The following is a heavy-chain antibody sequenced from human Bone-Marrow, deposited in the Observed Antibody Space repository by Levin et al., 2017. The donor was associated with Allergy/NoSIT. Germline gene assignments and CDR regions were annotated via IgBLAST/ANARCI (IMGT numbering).Heavy chain of an antibody. CDR3: AGGDYAGSGTFDS. J-gene: IGHJ4*02. Sequence: SCTVSGGSISSGSYYWNWIRQHPGKGLEWIGYIYHSGNTYYNPSLKSRLTITVDTSKNQFSLKLSSVTAADTAVYYCAGGDYAGSGTFDSWGQGTLVTVSS. V-gene: IGHV4-31*03. CDR2: IYHSGNT. CDR1: GGSISSGSYY. D-gene: IGHD3-22*01.